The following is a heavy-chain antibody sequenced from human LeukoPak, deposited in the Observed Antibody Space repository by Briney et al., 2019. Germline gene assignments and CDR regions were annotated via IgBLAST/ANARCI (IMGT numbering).Heavy chain of an antibody. D-gene: IGHD5-18*01. CDR2: ISGSGGST. CDR1: GFTFSSYG. CDR3: AKGGDTAMYYYYYMDV. J-gene: IGHJ6*03. Sequence: PGRSLRLSCAASGFTFSSYGMHWVRQAPGKGLEWVSAISGSGGSTYYADSVKGRFTISRDNSKNTLYLQMNSLRAEDTAVYYCAKGGDTAMYYYYYMDVWGKGTTVTVSS. V-gene: IGHV3-23*01.